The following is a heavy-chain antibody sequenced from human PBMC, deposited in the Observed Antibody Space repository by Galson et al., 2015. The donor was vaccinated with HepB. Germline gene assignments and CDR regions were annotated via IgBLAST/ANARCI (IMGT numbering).Heavy chain of an antibody. CDR1: GFTFDDYA. V-gene: IGHV3-9*01. CDR3: AKDMWRALSGSPST. D-gene: IGHD1-26*01. CDR2: ISWNSGSI. J-gene: IGHJ5*02. Sequence: SLRLSCAASGFTFDDYAMHWVRQAPGKGLEWVSGISWNSGSIGYADSVKGRFTISRDNAKNSLYLQMNSLRAEDTALYYCAKDMWRALSGSPSTWGQGTLVTVSS.